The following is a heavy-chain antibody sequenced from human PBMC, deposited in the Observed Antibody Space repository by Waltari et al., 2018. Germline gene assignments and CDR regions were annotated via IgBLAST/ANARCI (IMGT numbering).Heavy chain of an antibody. D-gene: IGHD2-2*02. Sequence: QVQLQESGPGLVKPSETLSLTCTVSGGSISSYYWSWIRQPPGKGLEWIGYIYYSGSTKYNPSRKSRVTISVDTSKNQFSLKLSSVTAADTAVYYCARINIVVVPAAIVRWFDPWGQGTLVTVSS. CDR1: GGSISSYY. CDR3: ARINIVVVPAAIVRWFDP. CDR2: IYYSGST. J-gene: IGHJ5*02. V-gene: IGHV4-59*01.